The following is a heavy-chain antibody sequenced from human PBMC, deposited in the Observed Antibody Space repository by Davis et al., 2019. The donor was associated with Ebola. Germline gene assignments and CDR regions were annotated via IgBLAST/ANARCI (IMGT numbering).Heavy chain of an antibody. CDR2: INPNFGGT. CDR3: ARGHTYGRWDDRFDP. D-gene: IGHD5-18*01. V-gene: IGHV1-2*06. J-gene: IGHJ5*02. Sequence: ASVKVSCKASGYTFRNSAISWVRQAPGQGLEWVGRINPNFGGTIYAQKFQGRVTMTIDTSINTAYMELDRLKSDDTALYYCARGHTYGRWDDRFDPWGQGTLVTVSS. CDR1: GYTFRNSA.